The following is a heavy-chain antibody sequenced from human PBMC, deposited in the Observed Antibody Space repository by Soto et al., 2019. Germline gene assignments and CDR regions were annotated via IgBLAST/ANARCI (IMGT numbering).Heavy chain of an antibody. CDR1: GYPFTSYG. J-gene: IGHJ5*02. CDR3: ARDNYDFCSGHRNWFDP. V-gene: IGHV1-18*01. Sequence: QVQLVQSGAEVKKPGASVKVSCKASGYPFTSYGISWVRQAPGQGLEWMGWISAYNGNTNYAQKLQGRVTMTTDTATSTAYMELRSLRSDDTAVYYCARDNYDFCSGHRNWFDPWGQGTLVTVSS. CDR2: ISAYNGNT. D-gene: IGHD3-3*01.